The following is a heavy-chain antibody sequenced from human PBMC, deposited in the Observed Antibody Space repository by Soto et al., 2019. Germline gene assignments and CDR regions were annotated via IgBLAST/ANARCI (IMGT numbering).Heavy chain of an antibody. CDR1: GFTFSSYS. V-gene: IGHV3-21*01. CDR3: ARVMGEVATILPFDY. D-gene: IGHD5-12*01. Sequence: EVQLVESGGGLVKPGGSLRLSCAASGFTFSSYSMNWVRQAPGKGLEWVSSISSSSSYIYYADSVKGRFTISRDNAKNSLYLQMNSLRAEDTAVYYCARVMGEVATILPFDYWGQGTLVTVSS. J-gene: IGHJ4*02. CDR2: ISSSSSYI.